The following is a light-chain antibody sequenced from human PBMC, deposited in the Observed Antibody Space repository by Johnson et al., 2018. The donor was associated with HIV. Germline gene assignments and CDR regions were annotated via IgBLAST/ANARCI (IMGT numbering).Light chain of an antibody. V-gene: IGLV1-51*02. CDR3: GTWDSSRSAYV. CDR2: EDN. CDR1: ISNIESYF. Sequence: QSVLTQPPSVSAAPGQRVNISCSGNISNIESYFVSWYQQLPGAAPTLLIYEDNKRPSGIPDRFSGSKSGTSAPLGITGLQTGDEADYYCGTWDSSRSAYVFGTGTKVTVL. J-gene: IGLJ1*01.